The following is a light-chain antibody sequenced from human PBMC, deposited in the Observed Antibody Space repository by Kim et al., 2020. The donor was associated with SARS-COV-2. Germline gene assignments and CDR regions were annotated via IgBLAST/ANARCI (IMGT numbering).Light chain of an antibody. CDR2: GKN. V-gene: IGLV3-19*01. Sequence: ALGQTVRFTCQGDSLRSYYASWYQQKPGQAPVLVIYGKNNRPSGIPDRFSGSSSGNTASLTITGAQAEDEADYYCNSRDSSGNPWVFGGGTQLTVL. J-gene: IGLJ3*02. CDR1: SLRSYY. CDR3: NSRDSSGNPWV.